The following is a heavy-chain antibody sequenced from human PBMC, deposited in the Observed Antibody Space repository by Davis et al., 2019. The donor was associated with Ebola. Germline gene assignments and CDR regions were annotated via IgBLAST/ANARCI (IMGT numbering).Heavy chain of an antibody. Sequence: GESLKISCAASGFSFSSYWMSWVRQAPGKGLEWVANIRQDGSEKYYVDSVKGRFTISRDNAKNSVYLQMNSLKTEDTAVYYCTTTTVTTNDYWGQGTLVTVSS. V-gene: IGHV3-7*03. CDR2: IRQDGSEK. J-gene: IGHJ4*02. CDR1: GFSFSSYW. D-gene: IGHD4-17*01. CDR3: TTTTVTTNDY.